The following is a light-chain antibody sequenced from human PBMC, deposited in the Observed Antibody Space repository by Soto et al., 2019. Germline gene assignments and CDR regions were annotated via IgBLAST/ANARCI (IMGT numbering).Light chain of an antibody. V-gene: IGKV1-39*01. Sequence: IQMSQSPSSLSVSVGDRVTITCRASQSISSYLNWYQQKPGKAPKLLIYAASSLQSGVPSRFSGRGSGTDFPLTISSLQPEDFATYYCQQSYSTPPWTFGQGTKVEIK. CDR2: AAS. CDR1: QSISSY. CDR3: QQSYSTPPWT. J-gene: IGKJ1*01.